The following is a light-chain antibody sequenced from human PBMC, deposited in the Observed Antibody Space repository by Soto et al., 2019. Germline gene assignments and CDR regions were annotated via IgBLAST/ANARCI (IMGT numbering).Light chain of an antibody. V-gene: IGKV3-20*01. J-gene: IGKJ4*01. CDR1: QSVSSSS. Sequence: EIVLTQSPGTLSLSPGERATLSCRASQSVSSSSLAWYQQKPGQAPRLLIYGTSSGATGIPDRFSGSGSGTDFTLTISRLEPEDFAVYYCQQYASSPLTFGGGTKVEIK. CDR2: GTS. CDR3: QQYASSPLT.